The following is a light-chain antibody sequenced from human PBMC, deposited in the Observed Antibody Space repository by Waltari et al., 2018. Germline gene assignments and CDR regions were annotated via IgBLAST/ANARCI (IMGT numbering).Light chain of an antibody. J-gene: IGLJ2*01. V-gene: IGLV2-23*02. Sequence: QSALTQPASVSGSPGQSITLSCTGTSSDVGSYYLVSWYQQHPGKAPKLMIYEVNKRPSGVSHRFSGSRSGNTASLTIYGLQAEDEADYHCCSYAGNCTVVFGGGTKLTVL. CDR3: CSYAGNCTVV. CDR2: EVN. CDR1: SSDVGSYYL.